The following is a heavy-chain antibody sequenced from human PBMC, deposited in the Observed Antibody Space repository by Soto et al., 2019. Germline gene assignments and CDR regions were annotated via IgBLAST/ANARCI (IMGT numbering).Heavy chain of an antibody. Sequence: SVTLSLTCTVPGSSNSSYFWSWIRQPPGKGLEWIGYIYYSGSTNYNPSLKSRVTISVDTSKNQFSLKLSSVTAADTAVYYCARGFGVDYWGQGTLVTVS. J-gene: IGHJ4*02. V-gene: IGHV4-59*07. D-gene: IGHD3-10*01. CDR1: GSSNSSYF. CDR2: IYYSGST. CDR3: ARGFGVDY.